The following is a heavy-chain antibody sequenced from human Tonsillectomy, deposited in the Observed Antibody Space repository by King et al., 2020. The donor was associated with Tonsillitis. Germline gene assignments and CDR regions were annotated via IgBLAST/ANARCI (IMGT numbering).Heavy chain of an antibody. V-gene: IGHV3-21*01. D-gene: IGHD5-18*01. J-gene: IGHJ4*02. CDR2: ISSSSSYI. Sequence: VQLVESGGGLVKPGGSLRLSCAASGFTFSSYSMNWVRQAPGKGLEWVSSISSSSSYIYYADSVKGRFTISRDNAKNSLYLQMNSLRAEDTAVYYCARDGYSYGQPIDYWGQGTLVTVSS. CDR3: ARDGYSYGQPIDY. CDR1: GFTFSSYS.